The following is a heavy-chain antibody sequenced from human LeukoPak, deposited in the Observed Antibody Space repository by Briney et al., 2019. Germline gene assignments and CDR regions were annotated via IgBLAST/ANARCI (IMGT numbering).Heavy chain of an antibody. CDR3: ATYGDGGTY. Sequence: PGGSLRLSCAASGFTFSSYGMHWVRQAPGKGLEWVAVISYDGSNKYYADSVKGRFTISRDNSKNTLYLQMNSLRAEDTAVYYCATYGDGGTYWGQGTLVTVSS. J-gene: IGHJ4*02. CDR2: ISYDGSNK. D-gene: IGHD4-23*01. CDR1: GFTFSSYG. V-gene: IGHV3-30*03.